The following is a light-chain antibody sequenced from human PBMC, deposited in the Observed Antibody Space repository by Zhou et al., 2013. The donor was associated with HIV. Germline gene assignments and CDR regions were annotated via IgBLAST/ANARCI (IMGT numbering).Light chain of an antibody. CDR2: AAS. V-gene: IGKV1-NL1*01. Sequence: DIQMTQSPSSLSASVGDRVTITCRASQGIRNSLAWYQQKPGKAPELLLYAASRLESGVPSRFSGSGSGTDYTLTISSLQPEDFATYYCQQYYSTPPYTFGQGTKLEIK. CDR1: QGIRNS. J-gene: IGKJ2*01. CDR3: QQYYSTPPYT.